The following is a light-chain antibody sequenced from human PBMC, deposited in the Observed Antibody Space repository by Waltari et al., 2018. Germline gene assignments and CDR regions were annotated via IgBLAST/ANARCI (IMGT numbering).Light chain of an antibody. Sequence: DIQLTQSPSFLSASVGDRVTIPCRASQDISSYLAWYQQKPGKAPKLLIYAASTLQSGVPSRFSASGSGTEFTLTISSLQPEDFATYYCQQLNSYPLFGQGTRLEIK. J-gene: IGKJ5*01. CDR2: AAS. CDR1: QDISSY. CDR3: QQLNSYPL. V-gene: IGKV1-9*01.